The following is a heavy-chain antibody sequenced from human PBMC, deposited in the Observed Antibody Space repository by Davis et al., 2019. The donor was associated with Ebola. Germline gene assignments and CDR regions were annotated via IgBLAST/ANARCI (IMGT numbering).Heavy chain of an antibody. CDR3: ARGECSGGRCYSFDY. V-gene: IGHV1-18*01. D-gene: IGHD2-15*01. Sequence: ASVKVSCKASGYTFTSYGISWVRQAPGQGLEWMGWIRAYNGNTNYAPKLQGRVTMTTDTSTNTAYMELSSLRSDDTAVYYCARGECSGGRCYSFDYWGQGTMVTVSS. CDR2: IRAYNGNT. J-gene: IGHJ4*01. CDR1: GYTFTSYG.